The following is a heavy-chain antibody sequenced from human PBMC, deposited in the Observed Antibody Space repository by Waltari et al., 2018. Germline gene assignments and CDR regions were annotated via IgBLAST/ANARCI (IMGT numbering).Heavy chain of an antibody. V-gene: IGHV3-30*18. J-gene: IGHJ6*02. CDR2: ISYDGSNK. Sequence: QVQLVESGGGVVQPGMSLRLSCAASGFHFSSSGMTWVRRAPGKGLEWVAVISYDGSNKYYADSVKGRFTISRDNSKNTLYLQMNSLRAEDTAVYYCAKENDILTAGMDVWGQGTTVTVSS. CDR3: AKENDILTAGMDV. D-gene: IGHD3-9*01. CDR1: GFHFSSSG.